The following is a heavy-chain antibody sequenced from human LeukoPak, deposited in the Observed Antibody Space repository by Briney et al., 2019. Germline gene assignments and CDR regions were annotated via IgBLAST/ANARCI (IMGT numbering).Heavy chain of an antibody. J-gene: IGHJ6*03. D-gene: IGHD3-10*01. CDR3: ARGGEWYGSYPYYYYMDV. Sequence: SETLSLTCTVSGGSLSSSIYYWGWVRQPTGKGLEWIGSLYYSGNTYYNPSLKSRITMSVDTPKNQFSLKLSSVTAADTAIYYCARGGEWYGSYPYYYYMDVWGKGTTVTVSS. CDR2: LYYSGNT. V-gene: IGHV4-39*01. CDR1: GGSLSSSIYY.